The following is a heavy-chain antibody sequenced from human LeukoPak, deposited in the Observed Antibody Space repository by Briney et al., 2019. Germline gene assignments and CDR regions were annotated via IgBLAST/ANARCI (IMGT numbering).Heavy chain of an antibody. Sequence: GGSLRLSCAASGLTFSYSYMNWIRQAPGNGPEWVSSISSRGDSTNYADSVKGRFTISRDNAKNSLYLQMNSLRAEDTAVYYCAKAPTAARPVDVWGQGTTVTVSS. CDR1: GLTFSYSY. J-gene: IGHJ6*02. D-gene: IGHD6-6*01. CDR3: AKAPTAARPVDV. V-gene: IGHV3-11*05. CDR2: ISSRGDST.